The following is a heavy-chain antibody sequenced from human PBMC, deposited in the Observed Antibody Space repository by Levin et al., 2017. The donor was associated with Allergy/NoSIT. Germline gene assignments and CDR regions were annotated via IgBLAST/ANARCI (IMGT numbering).Heavy chain of an antibody. CDR2: IYYSGST. V-gene: IGHV4-30-4*01. D-gene: IGHD5-12*01. Sequence: LRLSCTVSGGSISSGDYYWSWIRQPPGKGLEWIGYIYYSGSTYYNPSLKSRVTISVDTSKNQFSLKLSSVTAADTAVYYCARDSYSGYDLYYYYGMDVWGQGTTVTVSS. CDR1: GGSISSGDYY. CDR3: ARDSYSGYDLYYYYGMDV. J-gene: IGHJ6*02.